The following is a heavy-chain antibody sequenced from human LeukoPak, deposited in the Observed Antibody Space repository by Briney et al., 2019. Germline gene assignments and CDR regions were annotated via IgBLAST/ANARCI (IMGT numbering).Heavy chain of an antibody. Sequence: GGSLRLSCAASGFTFSNAWMSWVRQAPGKGLEWVSTVSASGGSTYYADSVKGRFTISRDNSKNTLYLQMNSLRAEDTAVYYCAKELLRVGYYYDSSPLDYWGQGTLVTVSS. V-gene: IGHV3-23*01. D-gene: IGHD3-22*01. J-gene: IGHJ4*02. CDR3: AKELLRVGYYYDSSPLDY. CDR1: GFTFSNAW. CDR2: VSASGGST.